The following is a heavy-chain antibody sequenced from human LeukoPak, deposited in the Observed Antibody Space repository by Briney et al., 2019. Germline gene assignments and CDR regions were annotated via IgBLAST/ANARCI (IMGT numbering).Heavy chain of an antibody. V-gene: IGHV3-48*04. CDR2: ISGSGSTI. D-gene: IGHD3-3*01. CDR3: ARDPSHYDSWSGYSND. J-gene: IGHJ4*02. CDR1: GFNFNTYT. Sequence: GGSLRLSCAASGFNFNTYTMNWVRQAPGKGLEWVSYISGSGSTIYYADSVKGRFTISRDNAKNSLYLQMNSLRAEDTAVYYCARDPSHYDSWSGYSNDWGQGTLVTVSS.